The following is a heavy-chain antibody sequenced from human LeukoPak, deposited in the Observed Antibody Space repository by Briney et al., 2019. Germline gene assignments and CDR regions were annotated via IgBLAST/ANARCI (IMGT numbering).Heavy chain of an antibody. CDR3: ARGLISGDLFFDY. Sequence: SETLSLTCAVYGGSFSGYYWSWIRQPPGKGLEWIGEINQSGSTNYNPSLKSRVTISVDTSKNQFSLKLGSVTAADTAVYFCARGLISGDLFFDYWGQGTLVTVSS. CDR2: INQSGST. V-gene: IGHV4-34*01. D-gene: IGHD3-10*01. J-gene: IGHJ4*02. CDR1: GGSFSGYY.